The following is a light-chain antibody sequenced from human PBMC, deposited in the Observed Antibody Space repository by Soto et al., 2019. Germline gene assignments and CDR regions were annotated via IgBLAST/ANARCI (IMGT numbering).Light chain of an antibody. Sequence: EIVLTQSPGTLSLSPGERATLSCRASQTVTSDYLAWYQQKPGQAPRLLIYGASDRASGIPDRFRASGSGTDFTLTISRLEPQDFAIYYCQQYGDSPLTFGGGTKVDIK. CDR2: GAS. CDR3: QQYGDSPLT. J-gene: IGKJ4*01. V-gene: IGKV3-20*01. CDR1: QTVTSDY.